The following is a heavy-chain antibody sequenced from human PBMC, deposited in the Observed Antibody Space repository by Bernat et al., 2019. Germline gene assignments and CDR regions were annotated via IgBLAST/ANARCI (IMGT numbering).Heavy chain of an antibody. CDR3: AKDREYYDFWSGYYTLYYFDY. D-gene: IGHD3-3*01. J-gene: IGHJ4*02. Sequence: EVQLLESGGGLVQPGVSLRLSCAASGFTFSSYAMSWVRQAPGKGLEWVSAISGSGGSTYYADSVKGRFTISRDNSKNTLYLQMNSLRAEDTAVYYCAKDREYYDFWSGYYTLYYFDYWGQGTLVTVSS. CDR1: GFTFSSYA. V-gene: IGHV3-23*01. CDR2: ISGSGGST.